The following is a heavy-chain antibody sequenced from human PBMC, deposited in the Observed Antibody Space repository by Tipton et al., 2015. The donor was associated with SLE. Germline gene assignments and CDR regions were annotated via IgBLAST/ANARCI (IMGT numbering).Heavy chain of an antibody. CDR1: GSINTG. D-gene: IGHD3-22*01. CDR2: LHSDGSNT. CDR3: AKDRSGVGNY. V-gene: IGHV3-30*02. J-gene: IGHJ4*02. Sequence: SLRLSCAVSGSINTGVHWVRQAPGKGLEWVTFLHSDGSNTYYADSVKGRFTVSRDTSQNTVSLQMNRLRVEDTAVYYCAKDRSGVGNYWGQGTLVTVSS.